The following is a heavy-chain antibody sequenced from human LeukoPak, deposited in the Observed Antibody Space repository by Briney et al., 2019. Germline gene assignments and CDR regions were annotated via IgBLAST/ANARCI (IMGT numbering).Heavy chain of an antibody. CDR3: AREGRWLQFYYFDY. J-gene: IGHJ4*02. V-gene: IGHV4-34*01. D-gene: IGHD5-24*01. CDR2: INHSGST. CDR1: GGSFSGYY. Sequence: SETLSLTCAVYGGSFSGYYWIGIRQPPGKGLEWIGEINHSGSTNYNPSLKSRVTISVDTSKNQFSLKLSSVTAADTAVYYCAREGRWLQFYYFDYWGQGTLVTVSS.